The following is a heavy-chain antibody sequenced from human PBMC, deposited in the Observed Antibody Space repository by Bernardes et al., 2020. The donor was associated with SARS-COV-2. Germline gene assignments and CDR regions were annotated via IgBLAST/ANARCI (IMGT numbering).Heavy chain of an antibody. CDR1: GYTFTSYY. CDR3: ARDLSKAVAGTFEVWSNWFDT. D-gene: IGHD6-13*01. J-gene: IGHJ5*02. CDR2: INPSGGST. V-gene: IGHV1-46*01. Sequence: ASVKVSCKASGYTFTSYYLHWVRQAPGQGLEWMGIINPSGGSTSYAQKFQGRVTMTRDTSTSTVYMELSSLRSEDTAVYYCARDLSKAVAGTFEVWSNWFDTWGQGTLVTVSS.